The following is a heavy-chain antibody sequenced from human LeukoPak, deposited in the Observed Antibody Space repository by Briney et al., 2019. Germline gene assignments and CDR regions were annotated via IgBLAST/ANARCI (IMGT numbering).Heavy chain of an antibody. J-gene: IGHJ4*02. V-gene: IGHV1-2*02. CDR1: GYTFTGYY. D-gene: IGHD5-18*01. CDR2: INPNSGGT. Sequence: PGASLRVSCTASGYTFTGYYMHWVRQAPGQGLEWMGWINPNSGGTNYAQKFQGRVTMTRDTSISTAYMELSRLRSDDTAVYYCARGGLQTHPAEYFDYWGQGTLVTVSS. CDR3: ARGGLQTHPAEYFDY.